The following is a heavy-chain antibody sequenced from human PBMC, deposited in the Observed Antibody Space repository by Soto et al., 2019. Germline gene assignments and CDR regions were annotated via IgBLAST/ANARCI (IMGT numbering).Heavy chain of an antibody. CDR1: GFTFSSYE. CDR3: ARVPAQFRYFYSMDA. Sequence: GGSLRLSCAATGFTFSSYEINWVRQAPGKGLEWVSYISSSGNTIYYADSVRGRFTISRDNAKNSLSLQMNSLRAEDTAVYYCARVPAQFRYFYSMDAWGQGTKVTVSS. J-gene: IGHJ6*02. D-gene: IGHD4-4*01. CDR2: ISSSGNTI. V-gene: IGHV3-48*03.